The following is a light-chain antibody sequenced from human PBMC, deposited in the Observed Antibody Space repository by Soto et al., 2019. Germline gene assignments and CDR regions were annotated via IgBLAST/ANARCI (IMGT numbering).Light chain of an antibody. J-gene: IGKJ2*01. V-gene: IGKV3-20*01. Sequence: EIVLTQSPGTLSLSPGERATLSCRASQSVSSSYLAWYQQKPGQAPRLLIYGASSKATGIPDRFSGSGSGTDFTLTISRLEPQDFAVYYCQQHGSSPYTFAQGTKLEIK. CDR2: GAS. CDR1: QSVSSSY. CDR3: QQHGSSPYT.